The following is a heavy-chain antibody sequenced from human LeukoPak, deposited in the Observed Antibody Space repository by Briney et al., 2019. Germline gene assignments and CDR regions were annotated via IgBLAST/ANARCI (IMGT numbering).Heavy chain of an antibody. CDR1: GFTFSSYA. CDR2: ISYDGSNK. V-gene: IGHV3-30*04. D-gene: IGHD3-10*01. CDR3: AKDPLLWFGESHFDY. J-gene: IGHJ4*02. Sequence: GGSLRLSCAASGFTFSSYAMHWVRQAPGKGLEWVAVISYDGSNKYYADSVKGRFTISRDNSKNTLYLQMNSLRAEDTAVYYCAKDPLLWFGESHFDYWGQGTLVTVSS.